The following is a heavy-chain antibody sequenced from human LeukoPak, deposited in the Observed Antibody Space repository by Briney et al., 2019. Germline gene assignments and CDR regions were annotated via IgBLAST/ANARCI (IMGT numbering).Heavy chain of an antibody. CDR3: PSAKPGTTLFDP. J-gene: IGHJ5*02. V-gene: IGHV1-18*01. D-gene: IGHD1-7*01. CDR2: IIAHNCNP. CDR1: GYTVTSYG. Sequence: ASVKVSCKAAGYTVTSYGISWGGQAPGQGDEGMGWIIAHNCNPNYPHKLHARVTMTTYTSTSPAYMELRSPTSDATAVYYCPSAKPGTTLFDPSGQGTLVTVSS.